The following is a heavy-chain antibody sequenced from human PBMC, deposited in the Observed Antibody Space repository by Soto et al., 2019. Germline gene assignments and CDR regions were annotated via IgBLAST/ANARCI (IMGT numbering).Heavy chain of an antibody. D-gene: IGHD5-12*01. J-gene: IGHJ3*02. Sequence: PGESLKISCKGSGYSFPTYWLAWVRQTPGRGLEYMGIIYPGDSASRYSPAFQGQITISADKSINTAYLQWTSPKASDTAIYYCARSRVSTPRLEDPFDIWGQGTMVTVSS. CDR2: IYPGDSAS. CDR3: ARSRVSTPRLEDPFDI. V-gene: IGHV5-51*01. CDR1: GYSFPTYW.